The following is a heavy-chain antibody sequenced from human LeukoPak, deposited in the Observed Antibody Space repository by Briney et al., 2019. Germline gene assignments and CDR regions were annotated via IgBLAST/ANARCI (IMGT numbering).Heavy chain of an antibody. J-gene: IGHJ4*02. CDR3: AKALGPYYFDY. CDR2: IRNDGTNK. CDR1: GFTFSSYG. Sequence: GGSLRLSCAASGFTFSSYGMHWVRQAPGKGLEWVAFIRNDGTNKYYADSVKGRFTISRDNSKNTLYLQVNSLRAEDTAVFYCAKALGPYYFDYWGQGTLVTVSS. D-gene: IGHD7-27*01. V-gene: IGHV3-30*02.